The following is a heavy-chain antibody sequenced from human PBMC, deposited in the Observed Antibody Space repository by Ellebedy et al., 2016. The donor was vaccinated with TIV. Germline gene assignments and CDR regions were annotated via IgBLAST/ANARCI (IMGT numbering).Heavy chain of an antibody. J-gene: IGHJ4*02. D-gene: IGHD1-26*01. V-gene: IGHV3-30*18. CDR1: GFLFRNYG. Sequence: GESLKISCEASGFLFRNYGMHWVRQAPGKGLEWVALISFDGSNKYYADSMKGRFTISRDNSKNTLYLQMNSLRTEDTAMYYCAKDWSGSYYQGGDYWGQGSLVTVAS. CDR3: AKDWSGSYYQGGDY. CDR2: ISFDGSNK.